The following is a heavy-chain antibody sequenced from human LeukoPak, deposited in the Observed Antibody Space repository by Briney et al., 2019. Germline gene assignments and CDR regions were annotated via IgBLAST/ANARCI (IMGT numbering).Heavy chain of an antibody. CDR3: ATYDSSVHGYYYYGMDV. J-gene: IGHJ6*02. CDR2: FDPEDGET. V-gene: IGHV1-24*01. CDR1: GYTLTELS. D-gene: IGHD3-22*01. Sequence: GASVKVSCKVSGYTLTELSMHWVRQAPGKGLEWMGGFDPEDGETIYAQKFQGRVTMTEDTSTDTAYMELSSLRSEDTAVHYCATYDSSVHGYYYYGMDVWGQGTTVTVSS.